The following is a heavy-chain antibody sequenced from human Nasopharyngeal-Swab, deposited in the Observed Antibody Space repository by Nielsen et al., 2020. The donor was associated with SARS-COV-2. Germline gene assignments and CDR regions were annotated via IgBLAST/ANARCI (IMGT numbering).Heavy chain of an antibody. CDR2: ISAYNGNT. D-gene: IGHD3-10*01. Sequence: ASVKVSCKDSGYTFTCYGISWVRQAPGQGLEWMGWISAYNGNTNYAQKLQGRVTMTTDTSTSTAYMELRSLRSDDTAVYYCASRIRPYYGSGSYSYHYGMDVWGQGTTVTVSS. J-gene: IGHJ6*02. V-gene: IGHV1-18*01. CDR1: GYTFTCYG. CDR3: ASRIRPYYGSGSYSYHYGMDV.